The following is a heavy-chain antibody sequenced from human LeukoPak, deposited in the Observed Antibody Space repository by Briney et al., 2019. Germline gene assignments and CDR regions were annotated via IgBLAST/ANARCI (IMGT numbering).Heavy chain of an antibody. Sequence: GGSLRLSCGASGFTFSDYEMNWVRQAPGKGLEWVSYISTSGTTVFYAESVKGRFTISRDDARNSLDLEMSSLRADDTALYDCARDSPTSTRYTWLDPWGQGTLVTVSS. CDR3: ARDSPTSTRYTWLDP. V-gene: IGHV3-48*03. CDR1: GFTFSDYE. J-gene: IGHJ5*02. CDR2: ISTSGTTV.